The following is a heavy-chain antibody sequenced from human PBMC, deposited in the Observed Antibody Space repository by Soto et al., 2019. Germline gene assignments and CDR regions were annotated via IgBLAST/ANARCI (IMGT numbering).Heavy chain of an antibody. Sequence: PGGSLRLSCAASGFTFSSYAMSWVRQAPGKGLEWVSAISGSGGSTYYADSVKGRFTISRDNSKNTLYLQMNSLRAEDTAVYYCAKLGFGELLLPTSDAWGQGTTVTVTS. V-gene: IGHV3-23*01. CDR1: GFTFSSYA. J-gene: IGHJ6*02. CDR3: AKLGFGELLLPTSDA. D-gene: IGHD3-10*01. CDR2: ISGSGGST.